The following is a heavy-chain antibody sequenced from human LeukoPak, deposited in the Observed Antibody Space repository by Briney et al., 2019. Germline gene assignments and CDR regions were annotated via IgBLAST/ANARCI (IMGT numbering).Heavy chain of an antibody. D-gene: IGHD3-3*01. Sequence: AGGSLRLSCAGSGFTFSDYYMSWVRQAPGEGLEWVSYISSSGSTIYYADSVKGRFTISRDNAKNSLYLQMNSLRAEDTAVYYCARDLTYYDFWSGYYTGWFDPWGQGTLVTVSS. CDR1: GFTFSDYY. J-gene: IGHJ5*02. V-gene: IGHV3-11*01. CDR3: ARDLTYYDFWSGYYTGWFDP. CDR2: ISSSGSTI.